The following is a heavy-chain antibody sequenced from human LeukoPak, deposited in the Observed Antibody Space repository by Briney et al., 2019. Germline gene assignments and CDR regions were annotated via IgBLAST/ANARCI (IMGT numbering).Heavy chain of an antibody. CDR3: ATGYSSVYYFDY. Sequence: PGGSLRLSCAASGFTFSDYSINWVRQAPGKGLEWVSVIYSGGSTYYADSVKGRFTISRDNSKNTLYLQMNSLRAEDTAVYYCATGYSSVYYFDYWGQGTLVTVSS. J-gene: IGHJ4*02. CDR1: GFTFSDYS. CDR2: IYSGGST. V-gene: IGHV3-66*01. D-gene: IGHD6-19*01.